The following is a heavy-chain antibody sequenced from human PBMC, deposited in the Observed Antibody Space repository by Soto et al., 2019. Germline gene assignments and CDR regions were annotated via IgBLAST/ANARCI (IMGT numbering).Heavy chain of an antibody. CDR1: EIIVSVNY. CDR3: ARPHSERYPWAFDI. J-gene: IGHJ3*02. Sequence: PGGSLRLSCAVSEIIVSVNYMSWVRQGPGKGLEWVSTMYTGGTDYADSVKGRFTISRDNSKNTLYLQMNRLRAEDTAIYYCARPHSERYPWAFDIWGQGTMVTVSS. D-gene: IGHD1-26*01. V-gene: IGHV3-53*01. CDR2: MYTGGT.